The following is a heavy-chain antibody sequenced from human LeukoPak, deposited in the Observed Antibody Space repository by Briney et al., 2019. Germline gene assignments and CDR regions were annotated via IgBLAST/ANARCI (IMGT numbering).Heavy chain of an antibody. V-gene: IGHV4-59*01. CDR3: ARDRAANQDWVEFDP. D-gene: IGHD3/OR15-3a*01. CDR2: VYYNGNI. Sequence: SETLSLTCTVSGGSINSYYWSWIRQPPGKGLEWIGYVYYNGNINYNPSFKSRVTISVDTSKNQFSLKLSSVTAEDTAVYFCARDRAANQDWVEFDPWGQGTPVIVSS. J-gene: IGHJ5*02. CDR1: GGSINSYY.